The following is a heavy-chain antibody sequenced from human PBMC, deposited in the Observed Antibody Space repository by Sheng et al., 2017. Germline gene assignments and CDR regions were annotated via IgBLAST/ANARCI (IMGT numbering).Heavy chain of an antibody. Sequence: ESGGGLVKPGESLRLSCAASGFSFSDYYMNWIRQAPGKRPEWLLSISSSGSSRYYAASVKDRFSISRDNAENSLYLQMNSLRGEDTAVYYCARGPAYFDTTGHMGSDYWGQGTLGHRLL. V-gene: IGHV3-11*04. D-gene: IGHD3-22*01. CDR3: ARGPAYFDTTGHMGSDY. CDR2: ISSSGSSR. J-gene: IGHJ4*02. CDR1: GFSFSDYY.